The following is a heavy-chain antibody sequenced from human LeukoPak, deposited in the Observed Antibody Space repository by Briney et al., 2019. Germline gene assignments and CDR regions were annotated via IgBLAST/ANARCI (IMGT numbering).Heavy chain of an antibody. D-gene: IGHD3-10*01. CDR2: VSQSGTTI. Sequence: GGSLRLSCTSSGFTFSDYYMSWIRQAPGRGLEWVSYVSQSGTTIYYADSVKGRFTISRDNGKNSLYLQMNSLRAEDTGMYYCAREGHTYGSDYWGQGTLVTVSS. V-gene: IGHV3-11*01. J-gene: IGHJ4*02. CDR3: AREGHTYGSDY. CDR1: GFTFSDYY.